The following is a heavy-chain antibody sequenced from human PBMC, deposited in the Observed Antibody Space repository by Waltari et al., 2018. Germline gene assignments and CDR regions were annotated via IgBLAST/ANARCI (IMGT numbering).Heavy chain of an antibody. Sequence: QVQLQESGPGLVKPSENLSLTCTVSGGSISSYYWSWIRQPPGKGLEWIGYIYYSGSTNYNPSLKSRVTISVDTSKNQFSLKLSSVTAADTAVYYCARVYYSYPWLYMDVWGKGTTVTVSS. J-gene: IGHJ6*03. V-gene: IGHV4-59*01. D-gene: IGHD4-4*01. CDR3: ARVYYSYPWLYMDV. CDR1: GGSISSYY. CDR2: IYYSGST.